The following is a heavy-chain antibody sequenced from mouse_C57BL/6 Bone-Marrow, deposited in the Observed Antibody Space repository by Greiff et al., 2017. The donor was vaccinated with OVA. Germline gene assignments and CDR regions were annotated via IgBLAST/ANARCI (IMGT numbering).Heavy chain of an antibody. CDR3: APLGIATVVGRYFDV. Sequence: QVQLQQSGAELARPGASVKLSCKASGYTFTSYGISWVKQRTGQGLEWIGEIYPRSGNTFYNEKFKGKATLTADKSSSTAYMELRSLTSEDSAVYFCAPLGIATVVGRYFDVWGTGTTVTVSS. V-gene: IGHV1-81*01. CDR2: IYPRSGNT. D-gene: IGHD1-1*01. CDR1: GYTFTSYG. J-gene: IGHJ1*03.